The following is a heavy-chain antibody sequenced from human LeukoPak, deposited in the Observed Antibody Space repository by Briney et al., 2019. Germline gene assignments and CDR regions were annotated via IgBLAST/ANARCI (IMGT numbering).Heavy chain of an antibody. J-gene: IGHJ3*02. V-gene: IGHV4-38-2*02. Sequence: SETLSLTCNVPGYSISSGYYWGWIRQPPGKGLEWIGSIYHSGSTYYIPSLKSRVSISVDTSKNQFSLKLSSVTAADTAVYYCARISLAYCSSTSCYGFDIWGRGTMVTVSS. CDR1: GYSISSGYY. D-gene: IGHD2-2*01. CDR2: IYHSGST. CDR3: ARISLAYCSSTSCYGFDI.